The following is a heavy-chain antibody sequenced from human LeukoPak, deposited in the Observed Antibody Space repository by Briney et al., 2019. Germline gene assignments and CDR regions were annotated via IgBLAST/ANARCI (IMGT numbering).Heavy chain of an antibody. V-gene: IGHV4-59*08. CDR1: GGSISSYY. Sequence: SETLSLTCTVSGGSISSYYWSWIRQPPGKGLEWIGYIYYSGSTNYNPSLKSRVTISVDTSKNQFSLKLSSVTAADTAVYYCARHTAPYYYDSSKAFDIWGQGTMVTVSS. CDR3: ARHTAPYYYDSSKAFDI. J-gene: IGHJ3*02. CDR2: IYYSGST. D-gene: IGHD3-22*01.